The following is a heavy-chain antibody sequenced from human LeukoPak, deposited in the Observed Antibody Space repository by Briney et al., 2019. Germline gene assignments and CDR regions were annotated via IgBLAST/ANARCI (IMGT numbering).Heavy chain of an antibody. CDR3: ARVLSAKWNKLNSSGSKNYLKSANDY. Sequence: SETLSLTCTVSGGSISSGGYYWSWIRQHPGKGLEWIGYIYYSGSTNYNPSLKSRVTISVDTSKNQFSLKLSSVTAADTAVYYCARVLSAKWNKLNSSGSKNYLKSANDYWGQGTLVTVSS. CDR1: GGSISSGGYY. D-gene: IGHD3-22*01. V-gene: IGHV4-31*03. J-gene: IGHJ4*02. CDR2: IYYSGST.